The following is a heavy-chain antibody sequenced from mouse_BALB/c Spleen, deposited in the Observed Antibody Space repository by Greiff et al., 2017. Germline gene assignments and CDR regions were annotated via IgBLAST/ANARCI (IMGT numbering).Heavy chain of an antibody. Sequence: EVKLMESGPGLVKPSQSLSLTCTVTGYSITSDYAWNWIRQFPGNKLEWMGYISYSGSTSYNPSLKSRISITRDTSKNQFFLQLNSVTTEDTATYYCARFPTARATYAMDYWGQGTSVTVSS. CDR2: ISYSGST. CDR1: GYSITSDYA. D-gene: IGHD3-2*01. V-gene: IGHV3-2*02. J-gene: IGHJ4*01. CDR3: ARFPTARATYAMDY.